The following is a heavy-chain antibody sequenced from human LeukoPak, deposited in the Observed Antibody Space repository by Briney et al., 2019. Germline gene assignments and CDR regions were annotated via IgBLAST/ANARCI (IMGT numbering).Heavy chain of an antibody. D-gene: IGHD3-10*01. CDR2: IIPIFGTA. Sequence: GSSVKVSXKASGGTFRSYAISWVRQAPGQGLEWMGGIIPIFGTANYAQKFQGRVTITADESTSTAYMELSSLRSEDTAVYYCARSQITMANHGYFDYWGQGTLVTVSS. CDR3: ARSQITMANHGYFDY. J-gene: IGHJ4*02. CDR1: GGTFRSYA. V-gene: IGHV1-69*01.